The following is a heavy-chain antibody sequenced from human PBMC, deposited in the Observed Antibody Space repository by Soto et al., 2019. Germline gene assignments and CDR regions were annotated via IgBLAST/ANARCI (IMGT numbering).Heavy chain of an antibody. J-gene: IGHJ4*02. CDR3: AKDRSQYDY. V-gene: IGHV3-23*01. Sequence: PGGSLRLSCATSGFTFSSYAMGWVRQAPGKGLEWVSGITSSGGSTYYADSVKGRFTISRDNSKNTLSLQMNSLRVEDTAVYYCAKDRSQYDYWGQGTLVTVSS. CDR2: ITSSGGST. CDR1: GFTFSSYA.